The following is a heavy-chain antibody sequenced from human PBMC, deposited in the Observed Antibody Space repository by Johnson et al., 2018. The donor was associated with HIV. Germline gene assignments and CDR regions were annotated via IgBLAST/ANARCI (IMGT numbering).Heavy chain of an antibody. Sequence: QMLLVESGGGLVQPGGSLRLSCAASGFSFSSYGMNWVRQAPGKGLEWVAVISYDGSDKYYADSVKGRLPISRDNSKNTLYLQMNSLRAEDTAVYYCANLEDNSTDAFDIWGQGTIVTVSS. CDR2: ISYDGSDK. J-gene: IGHJ3*02. V-gene: IGHV3-30*18. D-gene: IGHD6-13*01. CDR1: GFSFSSYG. CDR3: ANLEDNSTDAFDI.